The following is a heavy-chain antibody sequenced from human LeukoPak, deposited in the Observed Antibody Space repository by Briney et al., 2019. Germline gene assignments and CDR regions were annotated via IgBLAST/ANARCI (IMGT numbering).Heavy chain of an antibody. CDR2: INPNSGGT. Sequence: ASVKVSCKASGYTFTGYYMHWVRQAPGQGLEWMGRINPNSGGTNYAQKFQGRVTMTRDTSISTAYMELSRLRSDDTAVYYCAGSLSPGGPISDYWGQGTLVTVSS. CDR3: AGSLSPGGPISDY. CDR1: GYTFTGYY. D-gene: IGHD1-26*01. J-gene: IGHJ4*02. V-gene: IGHV1-2*06.